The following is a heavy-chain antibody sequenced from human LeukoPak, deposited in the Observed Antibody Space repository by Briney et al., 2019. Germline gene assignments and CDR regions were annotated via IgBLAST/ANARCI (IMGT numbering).Heavy chain of an antibody. CDR2: IAAYNGIP. CDR3: ARDHSGFHFDY. J-gene: IGHJ4*02. Sequence: PSVKISCKASGYSFTSYHIAWVRQAPGRGLEWMGWIAAYNGIPNYAENFQGRVTLTIDTSTSTAYMELRSLRSDDTAVYYCARDHSGFHFDYWGQGTLVTVSS. V-gene: IGHV1-18*01. CDR1: GYSFTSYH. D-gene: IGHD3-10*01.